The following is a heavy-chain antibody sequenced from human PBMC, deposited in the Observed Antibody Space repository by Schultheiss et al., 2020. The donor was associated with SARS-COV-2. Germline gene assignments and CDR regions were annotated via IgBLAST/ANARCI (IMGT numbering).Heavy chain of an antibody. J-gene: IGHJ4*02. CDR2: IYYSGST. V-gene: IGHV4-61*08. CDR3: AKVFCSGGSCYSTGGPYYFDY. CDR1: GGSISSGGYY. D-gene: IGHD2-15*01. Sequence: SETLSLTCTVSGGSISSGGYYWSWIRQHPGKGLEWIGYIYYSGSTYYNPSLKSRVTISVDTSKNQFSLKLSSVTAADTAVYYCAKVFCSGGSCYSTGGPYYFDYWGQGTLVTVSS.